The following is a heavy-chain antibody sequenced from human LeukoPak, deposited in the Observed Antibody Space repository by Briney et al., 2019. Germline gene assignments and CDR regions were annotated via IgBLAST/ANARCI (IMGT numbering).Heavy chain of an antibody. V-gene: IGHV1-18*01. J-gene: IGHJ3*01. Sequence: ASVKVSCKASGYTFTSYGISWVRQAPGQGLEWMGWISAYNGNTNYAQKLQGRVTMTTDTSTSTVYMELSSLRSEDTAVYYCAREGEYYSESGNLVDASDVWGQGTMVIVSA. CDR2: ISAYNGNT. CDR1: GYTFTSYG. CDR3: AREGEYYSESGNLVDASDV. D-gene: IGHD3-10*01.